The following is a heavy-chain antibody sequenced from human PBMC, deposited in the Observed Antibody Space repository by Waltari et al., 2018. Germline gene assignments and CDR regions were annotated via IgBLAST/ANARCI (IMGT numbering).Heavy chain of an antibody. CDR2: IYYSGST. V-gene: IGHV4-59*01. Sequence: QVQLQESGPGLVKPSETLSLTCTVSGGSISSYYWSWIRQPPGKGLEWIGYIYYSGSTNSTPSLKSRVTISVDTSKNQFSLKLSSVTAADTAVYYCARADYTVTTVAHWYFDLWGRGTLVTVSS. J-gene: IGHJ2*01. D-gene: IGHD4-17*01. CDR1: GGSISSYY. CDR3: ARADYTVTTVAHWYFDL.